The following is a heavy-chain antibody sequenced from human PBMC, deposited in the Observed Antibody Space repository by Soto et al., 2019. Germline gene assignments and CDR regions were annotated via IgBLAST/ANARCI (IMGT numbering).Heavy chain of an antibody. J-gene: IGHJ6*02. CDR3: ARDLGGSGSYMDYYYGMDV. CDR1: GGSISSSNW. V-gene: IGHV4-4*02. Sequence: SETLSLTCAVSGGSISSSNWWSWVRQPPGKGLEWIGEIYHSGSTNYNPSLKSRVTISVDKSKNQFSLKLSSVTAADTAVYYCARDLGGSGSYMDYYYGMDVWGQGTTVT. D-gene: IGHD3-10*01. CDR2: IYHSGST.